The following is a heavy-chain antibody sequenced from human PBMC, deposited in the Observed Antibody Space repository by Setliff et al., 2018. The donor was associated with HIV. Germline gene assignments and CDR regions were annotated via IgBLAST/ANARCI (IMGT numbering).Heavy chain of an antibody. CDR2: ISYDGSHK. CDR3: ARAYNVYDYRFDSSGYDY. D-gene: IGHD3-22*01. Sequence: GGSLRLSCAASGFTFSSYAMHWVRQAPGKGLEWVAVISYDGSHKYYADSVKGRFTISRDNSKNTLYLQMNSLKADDTAVYYCARAYNVYDYRFDSSGYDYWGQGTLVTVSS. J-gene: IGHJ4*02. CDR1: GFTFSSYA. V-gene: IGHV3-30*04.